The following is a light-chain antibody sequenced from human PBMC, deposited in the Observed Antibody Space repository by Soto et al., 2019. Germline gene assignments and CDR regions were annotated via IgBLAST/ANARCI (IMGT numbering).Light chain of an antibody. CDR3: QQRRNWPPLT. Sequence: EIVLTQSPGTLSLSPGERATLSCRASQSVSSSYLAWYQQKPGQPPRLLIYGASTRATGIPARFSGSGSGTDFTLTISSLEPEDFAVYYCQQRRNWPPLTFGGGTKVDIK. V-gene: IGKV3D-20*02. J-gene: IGKJ4*01. CDR1: QSVSSSY. CDR2: GAS.